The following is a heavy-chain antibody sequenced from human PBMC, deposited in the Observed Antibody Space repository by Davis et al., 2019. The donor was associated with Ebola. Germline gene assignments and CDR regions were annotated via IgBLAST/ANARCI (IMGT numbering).Heavy chain of an antibody. J-gene: IGHJ6*02. V-gene: IGHV1-24*01. D-gene: IGHD3-3*01. CDR2: FDPEDGET. Sequence: AASVKVSCKVSGYTLTELSMHWVRQAPGKGLEWMGGFDPEDGETIYAQKFQGRVTMTEDTSTDTAYMELRSLRSDDTAVYYCARDAITIFGVVNPGMDVWGQGTTVTVSS. CDR1: GYTLTELS. CDR3: ARDAITIFGVVNPGMDV.